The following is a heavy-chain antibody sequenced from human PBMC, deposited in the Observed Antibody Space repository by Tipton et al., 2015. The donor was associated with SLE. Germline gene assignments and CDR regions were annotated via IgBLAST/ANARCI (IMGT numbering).Heavy chain of an antibody. J-gene: IGHJ3*02. Sequence: TLSLTCAVSGYSISSGYYWGWIRQPPGKGLEWIGSIYHSGSTYYNPSLKSRVTISVDTSKNQFSLKLSSVTAADTAVYYCARVGPPYYYDSSGYTIDIWGQGTMVTVSS. CDR2: IYHSGST. CDR1: GYSISSGYY. D-gene: IGHD3-22*01. V-gene: IGHV4-38-2*01. CDR3: ARVGPPYYYDSSGYTIDI.